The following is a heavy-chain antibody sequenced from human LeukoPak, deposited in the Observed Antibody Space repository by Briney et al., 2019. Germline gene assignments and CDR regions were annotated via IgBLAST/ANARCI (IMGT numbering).Heavy chain of an antibody. J-gene: IGHJ4*02. CDR2: IYPGDSDT. CDR3: ARRALQWELLDY. Sequence: GESLKISCMGSGYSFTNYWIGWERQMPGKGLEWMGIIYPGDSDTRYSPSFEGQVTISVDRSISTAYLQWSSLKASDAAMYYCARRALQWELLDYWGQGTLVTVSS. CDR1: GYSFTNYW. D-gene: IGHD1-26*01. V-gene: IGHV5-51*01.